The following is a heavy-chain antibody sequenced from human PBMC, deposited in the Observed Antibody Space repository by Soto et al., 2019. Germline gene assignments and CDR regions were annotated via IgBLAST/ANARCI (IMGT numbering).Heavy chain of an antibody. Sequence: GGSLRLSCAASGFTFSSYWMSWVRQAPGKGLEWVANIKQDGSEKYYVDSVKGRFTISRDNAKNSLYLQMNSLRAEDTAVYYCARGFDFWSGYYASSYYYYYMDVWGKGTTVTVSS. D-gene: IGHD3-3*01. V-gene: IGHV3-7*04. CDR3: ARGFDFWSGYYASSYYYYYMDV. CDR2: IKQDGSEK. J-gene: IGHJ6*03. CDR1: GFTFSSYW.